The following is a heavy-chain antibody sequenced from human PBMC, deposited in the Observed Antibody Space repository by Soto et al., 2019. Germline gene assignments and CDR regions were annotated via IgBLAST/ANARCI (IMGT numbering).Heavy chain of an antibody. Sequence: VGSLRLSCAASGFAFRTYAMAWVRQAPGKGLEWVSGIWGSGDRTFYADSVKGRFTISRDNSRNTLYLQMYSLTAEDTALYYCAKTGPYCGGDCSRYFYGMDVWGQGTTVTVSS. CDR1: GFAFRTYA. J-gene: IGHJ6*02. CDR2: IWGSGDRT. CDR3: AKTGPYCGGDCSRYFYGMDV. D-gene: IGHD2-21*02. V-gene: IGHV3-23*01.